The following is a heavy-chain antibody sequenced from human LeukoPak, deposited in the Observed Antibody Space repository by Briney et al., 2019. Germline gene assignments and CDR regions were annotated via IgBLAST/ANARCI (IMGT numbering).Heavy chain of an antibody. CDR3: ARGGVVVITWAFDI. D-gene: IGHD3-22*01. V-gene: IGHV1-2*02. Sequence: ASVKVSCKASGYTFTGYYMHWVRQAPGQGLEWMGWINPNSGGTNYTQKFQGRVTMTRDTSISTAYMELSRLRSDDTAVYYCARGGVVVITWAFDIWGQGTMVTVSS. J-gene: IGHJ3*02. CDR2: INPNSGGT. CDR1: GYTFTGYY.